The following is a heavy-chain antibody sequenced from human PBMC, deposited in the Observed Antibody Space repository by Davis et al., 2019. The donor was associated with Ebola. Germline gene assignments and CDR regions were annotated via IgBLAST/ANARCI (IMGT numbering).Heavy chain of an antibody. CDR1: GYTFTSYY. V-gene: IGHV1-46*01. J-gene: IGHJ6*02. CDR2: INPSGGST. Sequence: AASVKVSCKASGYTFTSYYMHWVRQAPGQELEWMGIINPSGGSTSYAQKFQGRVTMTRDTSTSTVYMELSSLRAEDTAVYYCAKHYNWNPYYYYGMDVWGQGTTVTVSS. CDR3: AKHYNWNPYYYYGMDV. D-gene: IGHD1-20*01.